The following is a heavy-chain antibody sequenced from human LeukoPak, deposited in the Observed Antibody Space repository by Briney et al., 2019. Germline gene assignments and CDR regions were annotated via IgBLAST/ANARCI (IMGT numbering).Heavy chain of an antibody. V-gene: IGHV4-4*07. J-gene: IGHJ6*03. CDR1: GGSISGYY. CDR2: LYITGST. CDR3: ARERRADYMDV. Sequence: PSETLSLTCTVSGGSISGYYWTWIRQPAGKGLEWIGRLYITGSTNYNPSLKSRVTMSVDTSKNQIPLELSSVTAADTAVYYCARERRADYMDVWGKGTTVTVSS.